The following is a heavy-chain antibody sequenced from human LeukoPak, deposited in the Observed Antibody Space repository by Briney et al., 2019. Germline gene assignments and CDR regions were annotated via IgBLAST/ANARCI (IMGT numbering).Heavy chain of an antibody. CDR3: ATHKYSGYDDFDY. CDR2: INPNSGGT. Sequence: ASVKVSCKASGYTFTGYYMHWVRQAPGQGLEWMGWINPNSGGTNYAQKFQGRVTMTRDTSVSTAYMELSRLRSDDTAVYYCATHKYSGYDDFDYWGQGTLVTVSS. V-gene: IGHV1-2*02. D-gene: IGHD5-12*01. J-gene: IGHJ4*02. CDR1: GYTFTGYY.